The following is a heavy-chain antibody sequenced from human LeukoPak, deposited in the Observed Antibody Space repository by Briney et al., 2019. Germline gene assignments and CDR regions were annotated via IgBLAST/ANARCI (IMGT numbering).Heavy chain of an antibody. Sequence: GESLKISCKGSGYSFTSYWIGWVRQMPGKGLEWMGIIYPGDSDTRYSPSFQGQVTISADKSISTAYLQWSSLKASDTAMYYRARHGLKSLLPDDYWGQGTLVTVSS. J-gene: IGHJ4*02. CDR3: ARHGLKSLLPDDY. D-gene: IGHD5/OR15-5a*01. CDR1: GYSFTSYW. CDR2: IYPGDSDT. V-gene: IGHV5-51*01.